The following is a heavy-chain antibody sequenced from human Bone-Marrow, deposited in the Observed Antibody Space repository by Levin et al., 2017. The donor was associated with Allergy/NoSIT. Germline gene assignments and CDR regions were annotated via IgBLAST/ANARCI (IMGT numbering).Heavy chain of an antibody. CDR1: GDSLISATYY. CDR2: VYFSGST. J-gene: IGHJ4*02. V-gene: IGHV4-39*02. Sequence: SQTLSLTCTVSGDSLISATYYWGWVRQPPGKGLEWIGSVYFSGSTYLSPFLKSRVTMSVDTSRSHFSLNLSSVTAADTAVYYCARVPALRFLDWFLDYWGRGVLVTVSS. D-gene: IGHD3-9*01. CDR3: ARVPALRFLDWFLDY.